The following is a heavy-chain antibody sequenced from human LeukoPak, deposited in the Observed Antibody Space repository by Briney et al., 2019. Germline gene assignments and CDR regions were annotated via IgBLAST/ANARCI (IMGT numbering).Heavy chain of an antibody. D-gene: IGHD6-19*01. V-gene: IGHV4-34*01. J-gene: IGHJ6*03. CDR3: ARRGIAVAGTWSNYYYYYMDV. Sequence: SETLSLTCAGYGGSFSGYYWSWIRQPPGKGLEWIGEINHSGSTNYNPSLKSRVTISVDTSKNQFCLKLSSVTAADTAVYYCARRGIAVAGTWSNYYYYYMDVWGKGNTVTISS. CDR1: GGSFSGYY. CDR2: INHSGST.